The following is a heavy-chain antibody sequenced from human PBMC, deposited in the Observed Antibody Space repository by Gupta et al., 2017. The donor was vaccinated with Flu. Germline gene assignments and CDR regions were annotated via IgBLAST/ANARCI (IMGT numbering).Heavy chain of an antibody. Sequence: QVQLVQSGAEAKTPGASVKVSCETSGYSFTDYGISWARQAPGQGPEWMGWISTYNDNTKYVQKFQGRLTMTTDTTTSTVYMELRSLGSDDTAVYFCARWQLLVGAFDVWGQGTLVTVTS. CDR2: ISTYNDNT. D-gene: IGHD6-13*01. CDR3: ARWQLLVGAFDV. CDR1: GYSFTDYG. V-gene: IGHV1-18*01. J-gene: IGHJ3*01.